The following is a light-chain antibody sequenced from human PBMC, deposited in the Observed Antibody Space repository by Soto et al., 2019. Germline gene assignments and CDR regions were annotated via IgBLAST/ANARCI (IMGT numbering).Light chain of an antibody. Sequence: QSVLTQPASVSGSPGQSITISCTGTSSDVGGYNYVSWYQQHPGKVPKLMIYEVSNRPSGVSNRFSGSKSGNTASLTISGPQAEDEADYYCSSYTSSSTLLFGGGTKVNVL. V-gene: IGLV2-14*01. CDR1: SSDVGGYNY. CDR2: EVS. J-gene: IGLJ2*01. CDR3: SSYTSSSTLL.